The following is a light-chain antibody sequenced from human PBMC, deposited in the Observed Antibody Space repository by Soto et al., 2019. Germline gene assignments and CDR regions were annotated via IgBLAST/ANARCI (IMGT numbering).Light chain of an antibody. CDR1: SSNIGNNY. V-gene: IGLV1-51*01. CDR2: DND. Sequence: QSVLTQPPSVSAAPGQKVTISCSGSSSNIGNNYVSWYQPLTGAAPKLLIDDNDKRPSGIPDRFSGSKSGTSATLGITGLQTGDEADYFCGTWDSSLSVVVFGGGNKLTVL. CDR3: GTWDSSLSVVV. J-gene: IGLJ2*01.